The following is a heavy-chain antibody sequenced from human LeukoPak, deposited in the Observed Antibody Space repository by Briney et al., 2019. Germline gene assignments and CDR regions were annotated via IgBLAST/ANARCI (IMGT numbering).Heavy chain of an antibody. Sequence: GASVKVSCKASGYTFTSYGISLVRQAPAQGLEWMGWTSAYNGNTNYSQKLQGRVTMTTDTSTSTAYMELRSLRSDDTAVYYCARDRLSFGELLCALDYWGQGTLVTVSS. V-gene: IGHV1-18*01. CDR1: GYTFTSYG. J-gene: IGHJ4*02. CDR2: TSAYNGNT. D-gene: IGHD3-10*01. CDR3: ARDRLSFGELLCALDY.